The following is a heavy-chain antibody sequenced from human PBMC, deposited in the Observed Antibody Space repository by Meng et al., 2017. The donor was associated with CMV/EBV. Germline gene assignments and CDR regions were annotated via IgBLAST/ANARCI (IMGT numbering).Heavy chain of an antibody. CDR1: SSYS. CDR2: IYYSGST. Sequence: SSYSWGWIRQPPGKGLEWIGSIYYSGSTYYNPSLKSRVTISVDTSKNQFSLKLSSVTAADTAVYYCARLNRIPIVVVPAAIGPFDYWGQGTLVTVSS. J-gene: IGHJ4*02. CDR3: ARLNRIPIVVVPAAIGPFDY. V-gene: IGHV4-39*01. D-gene: IGHD2-2*01.